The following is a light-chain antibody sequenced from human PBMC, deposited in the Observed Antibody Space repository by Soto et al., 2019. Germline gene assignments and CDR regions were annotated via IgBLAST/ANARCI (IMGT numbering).Light chain of an antibody. CDR3: QQSYSTLMYT. CDR2: AAS. J-gene: IGKJ2*01. Sequence: DIQMTQSPSSLSASVGDRVTITCRASQGISSYLNWYQQKPGKAPKLLIYAASSLQSGVPSRFSGSGSGTDFTLTISSLQPEDFATYYCQQSYSTLMYTFGQGTK. V-gene: IGKV1-39*01. CDR1: QGISSY.